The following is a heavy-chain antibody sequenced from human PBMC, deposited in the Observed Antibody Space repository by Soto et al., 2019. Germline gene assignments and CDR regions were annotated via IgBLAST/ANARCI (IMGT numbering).Heavy chain of an antibody. J-gene: IGHJ4*02. CDR1: GGTFSSYA. CDR2: ISPIFGTA. CDR3: SRAQSRLLAARPFDH. Sequence: QVQLVQSGAEVKKPGSSVKVSCKASGGTFSSYAISWVRQAPGQGLEWMGGISPIFGTANYAQKFQGRVTITAEEATSTDYMELSSLRSEDTAVYYCSRAQSRLLAARPFDHWGQGTLVTGPS. D-gene: IGHD6-25*01. V-gene: IGHV1-69*01.